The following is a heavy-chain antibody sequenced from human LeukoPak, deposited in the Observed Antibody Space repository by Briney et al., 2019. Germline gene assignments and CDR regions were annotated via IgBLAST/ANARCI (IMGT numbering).Heavy chain of an antibody. CDR3: ARESFGLDV. V-gene: IGHV4-31*03. J-gene: IGHJ6*02. Sequence: PLQTLSLTCTVSGGPISTAGDYWIWIRQHPGKGRELIGYSSYRGRTYFNPSLKSRVTLSVDTSKNQFSLKLSSVTAADTAVYYSARESFGLDVWGQGTTVTVSS. CDR2: SSYRGRT. CDR1: GGPISTAGDY.